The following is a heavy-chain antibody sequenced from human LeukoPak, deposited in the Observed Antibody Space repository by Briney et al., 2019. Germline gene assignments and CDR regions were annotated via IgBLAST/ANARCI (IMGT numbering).Heavy chain of an antibody. Sequence: SLRLSCAASGFNFCSYAMLYVRQAPGKGLEWVAVVSYDGTQKKYADSVKGRFTISRDNSKNTLYLQMDSLRVEDMAVYYCARSPVATAVNYWFDPWGQGTLVTVSS. J-gene: IGHJ5*02. CDR1: GFNFCSYA. D-gene: IGHD2-21*01. V-gene: IGHV3-30*01. CDR3: ARSPVATAVNYWFDP. CDR2: VSYDGTQK.